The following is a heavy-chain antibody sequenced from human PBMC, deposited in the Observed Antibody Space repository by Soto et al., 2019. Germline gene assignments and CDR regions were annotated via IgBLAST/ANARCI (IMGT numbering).Heavy chain of an antibody. J-gene: IGHJ4*02. CDR2: INPDNANT. Sequence: QVQLVQSGAEVKKPGASVKISCEASGYTFISSALHWVRQAPGQRLEWMGWINPDNANTKYSQNFQGRVTFTRDTSATTAYMELSSLRSEDTAVYFCARDPGNGHYFDYWGQGTLVTVSS. D-gene: IGHD2-8*01. CDR1: GYTFISSA. V-gene: IGHV1-3*01. CDR3: ARDPGNGHYFDY.